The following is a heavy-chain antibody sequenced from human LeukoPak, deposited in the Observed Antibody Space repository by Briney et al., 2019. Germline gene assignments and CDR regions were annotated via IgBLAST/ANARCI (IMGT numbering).Heavy chain of an antibody. CDR2: IYASGST. CDR3: ARIGVVVMVDNWFDP. V-gene: IGHV4-61*02. J-gene: IGHJ5*02. Sequence: PSETLSLTCTVSGGSISSGSYYWSWIRQPAGKGLEWIGRIYASGSTNYNPSLKSRVTISVDTSKNQFSLKLSSVTAADTAVYYRARIGVVVMVDNWFDPWGQGTLVTVSS. D-gene: IGHD2-8*01. CDR1: GGSISSGSYY.